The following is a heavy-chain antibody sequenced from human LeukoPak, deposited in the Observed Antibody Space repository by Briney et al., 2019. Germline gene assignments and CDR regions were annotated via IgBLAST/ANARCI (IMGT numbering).Heavy chain of an antibody. Sequence: PSETLSLTCVVSGGSISPYYWSWIRHSPGKGLEWIGYIDPSGSASYNPSLKSRVTIFVDTAKNQFSLKLSSVTAADTAVYYCARREFSSYYYYNTWFDPWGQGTLVTVSS. J-gene: IGHJ5*02. CDR2: IDPSGSA. V-gene: IGHV4-4*08. CDR1: GGSISPYY. CDR3: ARREFSSYYYYNTWFDP. D-gene: IGHD1-26*01.